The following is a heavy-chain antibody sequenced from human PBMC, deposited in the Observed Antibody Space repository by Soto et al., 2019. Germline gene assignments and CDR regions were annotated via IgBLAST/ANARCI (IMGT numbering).Heavy chain of an antibody. Sequence: GGSLRLSCAASGFTFSGYYMTWVRQSPGRGLEWVGNIKQDGTGKYYVDSLKGRFSISRDNAKKLLYLQMNSLRVEDTAVYYCARGRSDDYFDYWGQGALVTVSS. CDR3: ARGRSDDYFDY. D-gene: IGHD2-15*01. CDR2: IKQDGTGK. V-gene: IGHV3-7*01. CDR1: GFTFSGYY. J-gene: IGHJ4*02.